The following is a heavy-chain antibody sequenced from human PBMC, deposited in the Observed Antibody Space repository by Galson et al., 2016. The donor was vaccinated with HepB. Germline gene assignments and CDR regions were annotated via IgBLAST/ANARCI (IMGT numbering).Heavy chain of an antibody. CDR1: GFTFSSFA. Sequence: SLRLSCAASGFTFSSFAMSWVRQAPGKGLEWVSAIGGSDGSTYFADSVKGRFTISRDSSKNRLYLQMNSLRAEDTALYYCAKSGHEAVAGMPFNWFDPWGQGTLVTVSS. D-gene: IGHD6-19*01. CDR2: IGGSDGST. CDR3: AKSGHEAVAGMPFNWFDP. V-gene: IGHV3-23*01. J-gene: IGHJ5*02.